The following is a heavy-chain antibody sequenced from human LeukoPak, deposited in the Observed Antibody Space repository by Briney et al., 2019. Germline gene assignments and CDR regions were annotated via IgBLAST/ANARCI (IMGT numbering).Heavy chain of an antibody. CDR1: GYTFTSYY. J-gene: IGHJ4*02. V-gene: IGHV1-46*01. CDR3: ARSGGRDGYNQNDY. D-gene: IGHD5-24*01. CDR2: INPCGGST. Sequence: ASVKVSCKASGYTFTSYYMHWVRQAPGQGREWMGIINPCGGSTSYAQRFQGRVTMTRDMSTSTVYMELSSLRSEDTAVYYCARSGGRDGYNQNDYWGQGTLVTVSS.